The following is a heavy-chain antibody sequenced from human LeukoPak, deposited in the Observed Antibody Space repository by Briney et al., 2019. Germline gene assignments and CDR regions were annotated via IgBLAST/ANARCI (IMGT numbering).Heavy chain of an antibody. Sequence: GGSLRLSCAASGFTFSSYNMNWVRQAPGKGLEWVSYISSSSRTIYYADSVKGRFTISRDNAKNSLYLQMNSLRAEDTAVYYCASYNGYQGYYFDYWGQGTLVTVSS. J-gene: IGHJ4*02. CDR1: GFTFSSYN. V-gene: IGHV3-48*04. CDR3: ASYNGYQGYYFDY. CDR2: ISSSSRTI. D-gene: IGHD5-12*01.